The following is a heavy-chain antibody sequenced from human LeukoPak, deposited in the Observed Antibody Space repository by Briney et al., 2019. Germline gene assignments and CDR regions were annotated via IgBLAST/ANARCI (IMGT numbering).Heavy chain of an antibody. Sequence: GASVKVSCKASGYTFTGYYMHWVRQAPGQGLEWMGWINPNSGGTNYAQKFQGRVTMTRNTSISTAYMELSSLRSEDTAVYYCARGDSNYNYYYYYYMDVWGKGTTVTVSS. CDR3: ARGDSNYNYYYYYYMDV. CDR1: GYTFTGYY. D-gene: IGHD4-11*01. CDR2: INPNSGGT. J-gene: IGHJ6*03. V-gene: IGHV1-2*02.